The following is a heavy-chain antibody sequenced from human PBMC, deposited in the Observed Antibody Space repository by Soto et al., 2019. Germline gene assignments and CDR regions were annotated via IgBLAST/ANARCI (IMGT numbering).Heavy chain of an antibody. Sequence: SETLSLTCTVSGGSISSYYWSWIRQPPGKGLEWIGYIYYSGSTNYNPSPKSRVTISVDTSKNQFSLKLSSVTAADTAVYYCARWYCSSTSCYGAFDIWGQGTMVTVSS. D-gene: IGHD2-2*01. J-gene: IGHJ3*02. V-gene: IGHV4-59*08. CDR2: IYYSGST. CDR3: ARWYCSSTSCYGAFDI. CDR1: GGSISSYY.